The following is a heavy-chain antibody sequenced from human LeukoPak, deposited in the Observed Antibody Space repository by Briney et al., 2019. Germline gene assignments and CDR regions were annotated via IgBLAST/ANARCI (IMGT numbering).Heavy chain of an antibody. CDR1: GYTFTNSW. CDR2: IYPGGSDT. Sequence: GESLQISCKGSGYTFTNSWIAWVRQMPGKGLEWMGIIYPGGSDTRYSPSFQGQVTISADKSISTAYLQWSSLKASDTAMYYCARSSAPFYCATGVCSSFDYWGQGTLVTVSS. CDR3: ARSSAPFYCATGVCSSFDY. V-gene: IGHV5-51*01. J-gene: IGHJ4*02. D-gene: IGHD2-8*01.